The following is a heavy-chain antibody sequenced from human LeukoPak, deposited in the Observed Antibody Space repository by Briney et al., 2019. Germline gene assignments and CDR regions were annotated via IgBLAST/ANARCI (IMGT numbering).Heavy chain of an antibody. CDR2: IFYVGDT. CDR1: GGSISSSSYY. Sequence: SETLSLTCTVSGGSISSSSYYWGWVRQPPGKGLEYIGTIFYVGDTYYNPSLESRLTISVDTSKNQFSLKLRSVTAAGSAVYYCARTSGSRYAYDDYWGQGTLVTVSS. V-gene: IGHV4-39*01. J-gene: IGHJ4*02. D-gene: IGHD6-13*01. CDR3: ARTSGSRYAYDDY.